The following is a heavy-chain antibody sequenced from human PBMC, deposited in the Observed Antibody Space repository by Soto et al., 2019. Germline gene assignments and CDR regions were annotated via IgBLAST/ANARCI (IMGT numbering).Heavy chain of an antibody. Sequence: HPGWSLTLSCSASGFTVSSNYMSWVRQAPGKGLEWVSVIYSGGSTYYADSVKGRFTISRDNSKNTLYLQMNSLRAEDTAVYYCARVQRVYMEVWGKGTTVTVSS. CDR2: IYSGGST. V-gene: IGHV3-66*01. CDR1: GFTVSSNY. CDR3: ARVQRVYMEV. J-gene: IGHJ6*03.